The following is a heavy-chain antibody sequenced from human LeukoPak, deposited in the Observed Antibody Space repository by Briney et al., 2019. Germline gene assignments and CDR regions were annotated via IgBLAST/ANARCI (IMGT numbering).Heavy chain of an antibody. CDR3: ARLRVSSGYYSDY. Sequence: GGSLRLSCAASGYSFSTYGMHWVRQAPGKGLVWVSRINSDGSTTSYAESVKGRFTISRDNAKNALYPQMNSLRAEDTAVYYCARLRVSSGYYSDYWGQGTLVTVSS. CDR2: INSDGSTT. D-gene: IGHD3-22*01. CDR1: GYSFSTYG. J-gene: IGHJ4*02. V-gene: IGHV3-74*01.